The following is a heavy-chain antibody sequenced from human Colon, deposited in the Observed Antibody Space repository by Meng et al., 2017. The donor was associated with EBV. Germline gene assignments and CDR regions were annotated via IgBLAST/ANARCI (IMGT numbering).Heavy chain of an antibody. J-gene: IGHJ4*02. CDR3: ARGKQDAWELLAY. D-gene: IGHD1-26*01. CDR2: IDDSGST. Sequence: HGHLQDAVTRLVKPSGTLSLTCGVSGVSISSNSRWTWVRQPPGKGLEWIGDIDDSGSTNYNPSLNSRISISLDKSKNHFSLKVNSVTAADTAVYYCARGKQDAWELLAYWGQGALVTVSS. V-gene: IGHV4-4*02. CDR1: GVSISSNSR.